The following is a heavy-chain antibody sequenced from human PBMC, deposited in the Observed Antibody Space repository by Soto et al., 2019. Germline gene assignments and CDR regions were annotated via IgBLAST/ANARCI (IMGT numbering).Heavy chain of an antibody. CDR2: IYYSGTT. V-gene: IGHV4-59*08. CDR3: ARRYGGAFDI. J-gene: IGHJ3*02. Sequence: SETLSLTCTVSGCSISSDYWGWIRQPPGKGLEWIGYIYYSGTTNYNPSLKSRVTISVDTTKNQFSLKLSSVTAADTAVYYCARRYGGAFDIWGQGTMVTVSS. CDR1: GCSISSDY. D-gene: IGHD4-17*01.